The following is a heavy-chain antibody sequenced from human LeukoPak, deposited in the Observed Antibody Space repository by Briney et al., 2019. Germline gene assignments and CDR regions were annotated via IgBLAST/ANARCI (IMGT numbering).Heavy chain of an antibody. CDR3: ARDRSTVTTWVDY. J-gene: IGHJ4*02. Sequence: GGSLRLSCAASGFTFSSYSMNWVRQAPGKGLEWVANIKQDGSEKYYVDSVKGRFTISRDNAKSTLYLQMNSLRVEDTAVYYCARDRSTVTTWVDYWGQGTLVTVSS. V-gene: IGHV3-7*01. CDR1: GFTFSSYS. D-gene: IGHD4-17*01. CDR2: IKQDGSEK.